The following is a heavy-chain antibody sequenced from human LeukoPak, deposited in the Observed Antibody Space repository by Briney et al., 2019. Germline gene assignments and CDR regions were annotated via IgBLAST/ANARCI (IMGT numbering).Heavy chain of an antibody. Sequence: GGSLGLSCAASGFTFSSYAMSWVRQAPGKGLEWVSAISGSGGSTYYADSVKGRFAISRDNSKNTLYLQMNSLRAEDTAVYYCAGKLYLINWFDPWGPGTLVTVSS. CDR2: ISGSGGST. V-gene: IGHV3-23*01. CDR3: AGKLYLINWFDP. D-gene: IGHD3-3*01. CDR1: GFTFSSYA. J-gene: IGHJ5*02.